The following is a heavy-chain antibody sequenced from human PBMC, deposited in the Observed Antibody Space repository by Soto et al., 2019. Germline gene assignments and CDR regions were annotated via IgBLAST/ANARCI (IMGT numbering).Heavy chain of an antibody. Sequence: EVQLAESGGGLAQPGGSLRLSCAASGFTLSGYAMDWVRHAPGKGLEYVSGISSNAVGTYYANSVQGRFTISRDNSKNTVYLQMGSLRPEDMAVYYCARRARADFYYMDVWGKGTTVTVAS. V-gene: IGHV3-64*01. CDR2: ISSNAVGT. J-gene: IGHJ6*03. CDR3: ARRARADFYYMDV. CDR1: GFTLSGYA.